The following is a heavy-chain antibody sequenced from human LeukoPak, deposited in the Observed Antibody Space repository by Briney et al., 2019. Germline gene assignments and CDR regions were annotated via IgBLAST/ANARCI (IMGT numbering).Heavy chain of an antibody. J-gene: IGHJ4*02. D-gene: IGHD3-9*01. CDR1: GFTFSSYG. CDR2: ISYDGSNK. Sequence: PGGSLRLSCAASGFTFSSYGMHWVRQAPGKGLEWVAVISYDGSNKYYADSVKGRFTISRNNSKHTLYLQMNSLRAEDTAVYYCAKDLYLTGYSFDYWGQGTLVTVSS. V-gene: IGHV3-30*18. CDR3: AKDLYLTGYSFDY.